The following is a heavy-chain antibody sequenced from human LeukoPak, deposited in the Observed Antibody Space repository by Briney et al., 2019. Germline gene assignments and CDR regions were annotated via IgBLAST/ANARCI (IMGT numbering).Heavy chain of an antibody. CDR3: ARDATYYYDSSGPREAFDI. J-gene: IGHJ3*02. CDR2: IIPIFGTA. Sequence: SVKVSCKASGGTFSSYAISWVRQAPGQGLEWMGGIIPIFGTANYAQKFQGRVTITTDESTSTAYMELSSLRSEDTAVYYCARDATYYYDSSGPREAFDIWGQGTMVTVSS. CDR1: GGTFSSYA. V-gene: IGHV1-69*05. D-gene: IGHD3-22*01.